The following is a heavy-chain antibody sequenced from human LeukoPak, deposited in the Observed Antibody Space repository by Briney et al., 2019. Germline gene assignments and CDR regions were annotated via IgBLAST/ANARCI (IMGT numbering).Heavy chain of an antibody. V-gene: IGHV4-59*01. CDR2: IYYNGST. J-gene: IGHJ4*02. Sequence: SETLSLTCTVSGGSISYYYWSWIRQSPGKGLGWVGYIYYNGSTAYNPSLKSRVTISVDMSKNQFSLKVTSVTAADTAIYYCARKGGHFDYWGQGTLVTVSS. CDR1: GGSISYYY. CDR3: ARKGGHFDY. D-gene: IGHD2-15*01.